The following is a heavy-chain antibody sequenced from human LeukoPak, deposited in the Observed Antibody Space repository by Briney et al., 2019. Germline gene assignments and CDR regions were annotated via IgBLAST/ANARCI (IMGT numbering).Heavy chain of an antibody. CDR3: ARGDWRATIFGVGDY. D-gene: IGHD3-3*01. CDR1: GFTFITYS. Sequence: SGGSLRLSCAASGFTFITYSMNWVRQAPGKGLEWVSYISSSSTTIYYADSVKGRFTISRDNAKNSLYLQMSSLRAEDTAVYYCARGDWRATIFGVGDYWGQGTLVTVSS. CDR2: ISSSSTTI. V-gene: IGHV3-48*01. J-gene: IGHJ4*02.